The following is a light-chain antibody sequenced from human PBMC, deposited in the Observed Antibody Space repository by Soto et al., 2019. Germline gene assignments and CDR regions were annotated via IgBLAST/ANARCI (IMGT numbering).Light chain of an antibody. V-gene: IGKV1-5*01. CDR3: QQYNSYPWT. J-gene: IGKJ1*01. CDR1: QSISSW. CDR2: DAS. Sequence: DIQMTQSPSTPSASVGARVTITCRASQSISSWLAWYQQKPGKAPKLLIYDASSLESGVPSRFSGSGSGTEFTLTISSLQPDDFATYYCQQYNSYPWTFGQGTKVDIK.